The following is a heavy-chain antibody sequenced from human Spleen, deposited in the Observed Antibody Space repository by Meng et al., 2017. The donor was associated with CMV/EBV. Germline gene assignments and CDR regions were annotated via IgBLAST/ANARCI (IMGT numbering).Heavy chain of an antibody. CDR1: GFTFTDHF. Sequence: GESLKISCVTSGFTFTDHFMIWIRLAPGKGLEWVSAISGSGGSTYYADSVKGRFTISRDNSKNTLYLQMISLRAEDTAVYYCAKVKDSSGWYYFDYWGQGTLVTVS. CDR3: AKVKDSSGWYYFDY. J-gene: IGHJ4*02. CDR2: ISGSGGST. D-gene: IGHD6-19*01. V-gene: IGHV3-23*01.